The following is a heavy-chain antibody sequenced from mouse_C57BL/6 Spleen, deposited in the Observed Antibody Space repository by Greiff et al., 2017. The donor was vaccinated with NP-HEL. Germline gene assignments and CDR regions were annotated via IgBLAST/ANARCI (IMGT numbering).Heavy chain of an antibody. CDR3: ARKKLTGFAY. Sequence: VQLQQSGPELVKPGASVKISCKASGYSFTSYYIHWVKQRPGQGLEWIGWIYPGSGNTKYNEKFKGKATLTADTSSSTAYMQLSSLTSEDSAVYYCARKKLTGFAYWGQGTLVTVSA. V-gene: IGHV1-66*01. D-gene: IGHD1-3*01. CDR1: GYSFTSYY. J-gene: IGHJ3*01. CDR2: IYPGSGNT.